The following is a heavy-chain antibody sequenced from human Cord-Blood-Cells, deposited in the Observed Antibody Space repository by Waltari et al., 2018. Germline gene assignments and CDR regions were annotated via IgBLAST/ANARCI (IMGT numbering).Heavy chain of an antibody. Sequence: EVQLVESGGGLVQPGGSLKLSCAASGFTFSGSAMHWVRQASGKGLGWVGRIRSKANSYATAYAASVKGRFTISRDDSKNTAYLQMNSLKTEDTAVYYCTRRDGANSYDYWGQGTLVTVSS. CDR1: GFTFSGSA. CDR3: TRRDGANSYDY. V-gene: IGHV3-73*02. CDR2: IRSKANSYAT. D-gene: IGHD1-7*01. J-gene: IGHJ4*02.